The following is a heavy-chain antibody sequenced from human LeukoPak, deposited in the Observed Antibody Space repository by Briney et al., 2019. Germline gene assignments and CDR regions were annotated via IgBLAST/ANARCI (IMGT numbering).Heavy chain of an antibody. CDR1: GYTFTSYG. D-gene: IGHD4-23*01. V-gene: IGHV1-18*01. J-gene: IGHJ4*02. CDR3: ARGDYGGGFDY. CDR2: ISSYNGDT. Sequence: ASVKVSCKASGYTFTSYGITWVRRAPGQGLEWMGWISSYNGDTKYAQKVQGRVTVTTDTSTSTAYMELRSLSLDDTAVYYCARGDYGGGFDYWGQGTLVTVSS.